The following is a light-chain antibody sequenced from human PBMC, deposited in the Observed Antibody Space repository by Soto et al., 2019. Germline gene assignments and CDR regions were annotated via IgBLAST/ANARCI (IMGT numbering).Light chain of an antibody. J-gene: IGLJ2*01. CDR2: EGT. Sequence: QSALTQPASVSGSPGQSITISCTGTSSDVGSYNLVSWYQQHPGKAPKLMIYEGTKRSSGVSFRFSGSKSGNTASLTISGLQAEDEADYYCSSYAGSSSYVVFGGGTKLTVL. CDR3: SSYAGSSSYVV. CDR1: SSDVGSYNL. V-gene: IGLV2-23*01.